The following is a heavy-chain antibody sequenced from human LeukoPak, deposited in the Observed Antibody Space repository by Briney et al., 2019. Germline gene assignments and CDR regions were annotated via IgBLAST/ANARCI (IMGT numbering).Heavy chain of an antibody. CDR3: AKGPAPLRYCSSTSCYDTFEY. D-gene: IGHD2-2*01. J-gene: IGHJ4*02. CDR1: GFTFSSYA. Sequence: GGSLRLSCAASGFTFSSYAMSWVRQAPGKGLEWVSAISGSGGSTYHTHSVKGRFTISRDNSKNTLYLQMNSLRAEDTAVYYCAKGPAPLRYCSSTSCYDTFEYWGQGTLVTVSS. V-gene: IGHV3-23*01. CDR2: ISGSGGST.